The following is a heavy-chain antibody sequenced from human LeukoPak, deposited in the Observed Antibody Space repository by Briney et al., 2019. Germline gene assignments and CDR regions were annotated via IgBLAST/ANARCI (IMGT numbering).Heavy chain of an antibody. CDR3: AREAAVAGTGVYFDY. J-gene: IGHJ4*02. CDR1: GYTFTGYY. Sequence: ASVTVSGKASGYTFTGYYVHWVRQAPGQGLEWMGWINPDSGGTNFAQKFQGRVTMTRDTSISTAYMDLSRLRSDDTAVYYCAREAAVAGTGVYFDYWGQGTLVTVSS. CDR2: INPDSGGT. D-gene: IGHD6-19*01. V-gene: IGHV1-2*02.